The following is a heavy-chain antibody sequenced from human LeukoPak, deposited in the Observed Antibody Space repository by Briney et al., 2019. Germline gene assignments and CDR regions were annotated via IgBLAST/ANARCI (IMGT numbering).Heavy chain of an antibody. V-gene: IGHV3-23*01. D-gene: IGHD3-10*01. CDR3: ARDGNRHTGNYGSGSYYFDY. Sequence: GSLRLSCAASGFTFSSYAMSWVRQAPGKGLEWVSSGSGGSTYYADSVKGQFTISRDNSKSTLCLQMNSLRAEDTAVYYCARDGNRHTGNYGSGSYYFDYWGQGTLVTVSS. CDR2: SGSGGST. CDR1: GFTFSSYA. J-gene: IGHJ4*02.